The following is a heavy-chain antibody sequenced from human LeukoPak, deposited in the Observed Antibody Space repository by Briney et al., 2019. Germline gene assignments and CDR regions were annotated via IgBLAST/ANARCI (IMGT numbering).Heavy chain of an antibody. D-gene: IGHD3-22*01. CDR3: AKDRRSYYYDSSGYINWFDP. J-gene: IGHJ5*02. Sequence: GSLRLSCETAGFTFSSYVMHWVRRTPGKGLEWVSAISGSGGSTYYADSVKGRFTISRDNSKDTLYLQMNSLRAEDTAVYYCAKDRRSYYYDSSGYINWFDPWGQGTLVTVSS. V-gene: IGHV3-23*01. CDR2: ISGSGGST. CDR1: GFTFSSYV.